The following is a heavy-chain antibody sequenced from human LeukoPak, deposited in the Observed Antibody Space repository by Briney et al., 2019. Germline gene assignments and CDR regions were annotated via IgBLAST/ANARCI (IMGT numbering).Heavy chain of an antibody. CDR2: INHSGST. J-gene: IGHJ3*02. Sequence: SETLSLTCSVDGGSFSGYYWSWIRQPPGKGLEWIGEINHSGSTNYNPSLKSRVTISVDTSKNQFSLKLSSVTAADTAVYYCARDLTPVDAFDIWGQGTMVTVSS. V-gene: IGHV4-34*01. CDR3: ARDLTPVDAFDI. CDR1: GGSFSGYY.